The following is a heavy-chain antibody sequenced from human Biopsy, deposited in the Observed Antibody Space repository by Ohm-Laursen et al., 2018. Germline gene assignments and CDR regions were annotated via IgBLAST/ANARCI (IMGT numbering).Heavy chain of an antibody. CDR3: ARGNEVMVTGPYFFDY. V-gene: IGHV4-59*01. Sequence: TLSLTCTVSGGSISSYYWNWIRQPPGKGLEWIGDIYYSGSTKYNPSLKSRVTISVDMSKSQLSLKLTSVTTADTAVYYCARGNEVMVTGPYFFDYWGQGTLVMVSS. CDR1: GGSISSYY. CDR2: IYYSGST. J-gene: IGHJ4*02. D-gene: IGHD2-21*02.